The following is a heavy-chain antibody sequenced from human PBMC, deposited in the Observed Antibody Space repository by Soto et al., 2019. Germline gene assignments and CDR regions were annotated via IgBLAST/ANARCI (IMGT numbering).Heavy chain of an antibody. D-gene: IGHD5-18*01. CDR1: GYTFTGYY. CDR2: INPNSGGT. Sequence: ASVKVSCKASGYTFTGYYMHWVRQAPGQGLEWMGWINPNSGGTNYAQKFQGRVTMTRDTSISTAYMELSRLRSDDTAVYYCARDLMGAMVTGYYYGMDVWGQGTTVTVPS. V-gene: IGHV1-2*02. CDR3: ARDLMGAMVTGYYYGMDV. J-gene: IGHJ6*02.